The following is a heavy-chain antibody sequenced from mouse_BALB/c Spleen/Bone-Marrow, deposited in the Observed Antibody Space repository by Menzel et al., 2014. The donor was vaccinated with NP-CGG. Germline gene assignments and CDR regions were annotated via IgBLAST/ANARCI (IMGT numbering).Heavy chain of an antibody. CDR1: GSTFTSYY. V-gene: IGHV1S81*02. CDR3: SRGGNFDVRDY. D-gene: IGHD2-1*01. Sequence: QLAVSVAVLVKPGPSVNLSCKAYGSTFTSYYMYWVKQRPGQGLEWIGGINPSNGVNNFNEKFKSKASLTVDKSSSTAYMQLSSLTSEDSAVYYCSRGGNFDVRDYWGQGPSVNVS. CDR2: INPSNGVN. J-gene: IGHJ4*01.